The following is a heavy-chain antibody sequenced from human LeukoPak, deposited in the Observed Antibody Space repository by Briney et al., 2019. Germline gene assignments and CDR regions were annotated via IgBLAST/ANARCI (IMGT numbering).Heavy chain of an antibody. CDR2: MNPNSGNT. CDR1: GYTFTSYD. J-gene: IGHJ6*03. Sequence: ASVKVSCKASGYTFTSYDINWVRQATGQGLEWMGWMNPNSGNTGYAQKFQGRVTMTRNTSISTAYMELSSLRSEDTAVYCCARGRYCSSTSCYAYYMDVWGKGTTVTVSS. D-gene: IGHD2-2*01. CDR3: ARGRYCSSTSCYAYYMDV. V-gene: IGHV1-8*01.